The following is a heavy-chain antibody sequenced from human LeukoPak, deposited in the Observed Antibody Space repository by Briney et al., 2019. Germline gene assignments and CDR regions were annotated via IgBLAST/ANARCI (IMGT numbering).Heavy chain of an antibody. J-gene: IGHJ3*02. V-gene: IGHV3-23*01. CDR2: ISGSGDGGSGGNT. Sequence: GGSLRLSCAASGFTFSTYAMSWVRQAPGKGLEWVSAISGSGDGGSGGNTYYADSVKGRFTISRDNSKNTLYLQMNSLRAEDTAVYYCAKDTSKIRCDAFDIWGQGTMVTVSS. CDR1: GFTFSTYA. D-gene: IGHD3-16*02. CDR3: AKDTSKIRCDAFDI.